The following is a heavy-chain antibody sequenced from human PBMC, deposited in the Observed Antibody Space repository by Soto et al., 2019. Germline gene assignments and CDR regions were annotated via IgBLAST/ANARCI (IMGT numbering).Heavy chain of an antibody. Sequence: GGSMRLSCAASGVTFSSYAMSWVRQAPGKGLEWVSAISGSGGSTYYADSVKGRFTISRDNSKNTLYLQMNSLRAEDTAVYYCAKNLVVLGPFGIWGQGTMVTVSS. J-gene: IGHJ3*02. CDR3: AKNLVVLGPFGI. CDR2: ISGSGGST. CDR1: GVTFSSYA. V-gene: IGHV3-23*01. D-gene: IGHD2-2*01.